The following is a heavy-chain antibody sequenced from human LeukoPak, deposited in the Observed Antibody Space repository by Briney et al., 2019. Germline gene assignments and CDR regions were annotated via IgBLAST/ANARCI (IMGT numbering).Heavy chain of an antibody. CDR3: ARKATGQYGMDV. CDR2: INPNSGDT. Sequence: GASVKLSCKASGYTFTGYYMHWVRQAPGQGLEWMGWINPNSGDTNYAQKFQGRVTLTGDTSINTVYMELSRLRFDDTAVYYCARKATGQYGMDVWGQGTTVTVSS. D-gene: IGHD6-13*01. J-gene: IGHJ6*02. V-gene: IGHV1-2*02. CDR1: GYTFTGYY.